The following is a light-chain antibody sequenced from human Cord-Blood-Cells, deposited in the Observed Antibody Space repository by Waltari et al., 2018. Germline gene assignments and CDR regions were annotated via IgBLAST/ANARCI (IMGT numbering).Light chain of an antibody. CDR1: QDISNY. J-gene: IGKJ2*01. CDR3: QQYDNLHT. CDR2: DAS. V-gene: IGKV1-33*01. Sequence: DIQMTQSPSSLSASVGDRVTITCQASQDISNYLNWYQQKPGKAPKLLIYDASNLETGVPSRFSGSGSGTDFPFTISSLQPEDIATYYCQQYDNLHTFGQGTKLEIK.